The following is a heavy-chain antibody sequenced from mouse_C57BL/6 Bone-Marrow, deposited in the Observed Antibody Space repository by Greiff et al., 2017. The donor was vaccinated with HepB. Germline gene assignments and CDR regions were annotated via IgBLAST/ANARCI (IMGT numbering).Heavy chain of an antibody. CDR2: ISDGGSYT. CDR3: ARDPPLAY. V-gene: IGHV5-4*01. J-gene: IGHJ3*01. CDR1: GFTFSSYA. Sequence: DVQLQESGGGLVKPGGSLKLSCAASGFTFSSYAMSWVRQTPEKRLEWVATISDGGSYTYYPDNVKGRFTISRDNAKNNLYLQMSHLKSEDTAMYYCARDPPLAYWGQGTLVTVSA.